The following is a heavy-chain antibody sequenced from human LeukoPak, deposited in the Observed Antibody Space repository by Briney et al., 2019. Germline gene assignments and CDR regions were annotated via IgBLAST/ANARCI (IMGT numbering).Heavy chain of an antibody. Sequence: ASVKVSCKASGYTFNSYYMHWVRQAPGQGLEWMGIINPSGGRTSYAQKFQGRVTMTRDTSTRTVYMELSSLRSEDTAVYYCARERDGSGYYDFWGQGTLVTVSS. CDR3: ARERDGSGYYDF. V-gene: IGHV1-46*02. CDR2: INPSGGRT. J-gene: IGHJ4*02. D-gene: IGHD3-22*01. CDR1: GYTFNSYY.